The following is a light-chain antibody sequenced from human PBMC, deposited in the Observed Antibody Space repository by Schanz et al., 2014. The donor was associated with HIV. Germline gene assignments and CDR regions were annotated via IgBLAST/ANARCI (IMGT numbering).Light chain of an antibody. CDR3: ATWDDNLSGPV. Sequence: QSALTQPASVSGSPGQSITISCTGTSSDVGGYNYLSWYQQHPGKAPKFMIYDVSNRPSGVSNRFSGSKSGNTASLTISGLQAEDEADYYCATWDDNLSGPVFGGGTKLTVL. V-gene: IGLV2-14*01. CDR2: DVS. CDR1: SSDVGGYNY. J-gene: IGLJ2*01.